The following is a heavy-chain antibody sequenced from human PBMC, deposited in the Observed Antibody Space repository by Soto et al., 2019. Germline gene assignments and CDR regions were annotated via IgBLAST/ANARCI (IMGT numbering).Heavy chain of an antibody. Sequence: VASVKVSCKVSGYTLTDLSMHCVRQAPGQGLEWMGGIIPIFGTANYAQKFQGRVTITADESTSTAYMELSSLRSEDMAVYYCAREIAAAGTYYFDYWGQGTLVTVSS. J-gene: IGHJ4*02. V-gene: IGHV1-69*13. CDR1: GYTLTDLS. D-gene: IGHD6-13*01. CDR2: IIPIFGTA. CDR3: AREIAAAGTYYFDY.